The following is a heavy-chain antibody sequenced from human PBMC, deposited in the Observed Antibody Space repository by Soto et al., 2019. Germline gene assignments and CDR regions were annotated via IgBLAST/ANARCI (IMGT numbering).Heavy chain of an antibody. D-gene: IGHD3-22*01. J-gene: IGHJ4*02. Sequence: EVQLVQSGAEVKKPGESLKISCKGSGYSFTSYWIGWVRQMPGKGLEWMGIIYPGDSYTRYSPSCQGQVIISADKAISTAYLQWTFMKASDTDMYYCARRVSSGPDYWCQGTLVTVS. CDR1: GYSFTSYW. CDR3: ARRVSSGPDY. CDR2: IYPGDSYT. V-gene: IGHV5-51*03.